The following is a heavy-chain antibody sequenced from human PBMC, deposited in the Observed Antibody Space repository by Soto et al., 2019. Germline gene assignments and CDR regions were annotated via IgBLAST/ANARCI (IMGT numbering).Heavy chain of an antibody. CDR3: ARAFGYYDILTGSYYYYYMDV. V-gene: IGHV1-46*03. CDR2: INPSGGST. Sequence: ASVKVSCKASGYTFTSYYMHWVRQAPGQGLEWMGIINPSGGSTSYAQKFQSRVTMTRDTSTSTVYMELSSLRSEDTAVYYCARAFGYYDILTGSYYYYYMDVWGKGTTVTVSS. J-gene: IGHJ6*03. D-gene: IGHD3-9*01. CDR1: GYTFTSYY.